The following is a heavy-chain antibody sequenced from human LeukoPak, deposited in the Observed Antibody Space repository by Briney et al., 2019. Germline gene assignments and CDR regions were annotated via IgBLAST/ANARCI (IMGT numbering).Heavy chain of an antibody. CDR2: IIPIFGTA. CDR1: GYTFTSYG. D-gene: IGHD3-10*01. CDR3: ARVTMVRGVISRHFDY. Sequence: SVKVSCKASGYTFTSYGISWVRQAPGQGLEWMGGIIPIFGTANYAQKFQGRVTITADESTSTAYMELSSLRSEDTAVYYCARVTMVRGVISRHFDYWGQGTLVTVSS. V-gene: IGHV1-69*13. J-gene: IGHJ4*02.